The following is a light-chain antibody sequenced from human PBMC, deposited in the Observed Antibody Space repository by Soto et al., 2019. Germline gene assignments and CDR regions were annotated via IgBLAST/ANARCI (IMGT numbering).Light chain of an antibody. V-gene: IGKV3D-11*01. CDR1: QGLSGSY. Sequence: EIVLTQSPSTLSGSVGDRVTITCRASQGLSGSYLAWYQQKPGQAPRLLIYDASNRATGIPARFSGSGSGTDFTLTISSLEPEDFAVYYCQQRSNWPLTFGPGTKVDI. CDR2: DAS. J-gene: IGKJ3*01. CDR3: QQRSNWPLT.